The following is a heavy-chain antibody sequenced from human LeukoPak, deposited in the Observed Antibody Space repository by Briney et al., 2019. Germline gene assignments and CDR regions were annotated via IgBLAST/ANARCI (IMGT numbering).Heavy chain of an antibody. CDR1: GGSINSNSFY. CDR2: GYYSGST. J-gene: IGHJ4*02. CDR3: ARLRAIGTPPTYDY. V-gene: IGHV4-39*01. Sequence: SETLSLTCTVSGGSINSNSFYWGWIRQPPGKGLEWIGSGYYSGSTSYNPSLKGRVTISVDTSRNQFSLRLSSVTAADTAVYLCARLRAIGTPPTYDYWGQGTLVTVSS.